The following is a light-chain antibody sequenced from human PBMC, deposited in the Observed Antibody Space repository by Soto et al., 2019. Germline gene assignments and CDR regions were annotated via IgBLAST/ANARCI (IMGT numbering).Light chain of an antibody. CDR1: QSGTSSY. Sequence: EIVLTQSPGTLSLSPGERATLSCRASQSGTSSYLAWYQQKPGQAPRLLMYGVSSRATGIPDRFSGSGSGTDFTLTISRLEPEDFAVYYCHQYGSSPLTFGPGTKVDIK. CDR3: HQYGSSPLT. CDR2: GVS. V-gene: IGKV3-20*01. J-gene: IGKJ3*01.